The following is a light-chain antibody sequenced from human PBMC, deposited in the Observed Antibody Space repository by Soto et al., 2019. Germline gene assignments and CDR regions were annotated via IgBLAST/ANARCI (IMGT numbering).Light chain of an antibody. V-gene: IGKV3-15*01. J-gene: IGKJ1*01. Sequence: EIVMTQSPATLSVSPGERVTLSCRASQSVSSNLAWYQQKPGQAPRLLIYGASTRATGIPARFSGSGSGTEFTLTISSLQSEDFAVYYCQQYNNSPSWTFGQGTKVDIK. CDR1: QSVSSN. CDR2: GAS. CDR3: QQYNNSPSWT.